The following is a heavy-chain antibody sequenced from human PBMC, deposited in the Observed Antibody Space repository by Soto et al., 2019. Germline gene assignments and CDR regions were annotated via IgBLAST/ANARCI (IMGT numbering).Heavy chain of an antibody. CDR1: GYTFTSYG. CDR3: ARVWGAFVVVPRYYGMDV. Sequence: GASVKVSCKASGYTFTSYGISWVRQAPGQGLEWMGWISAYNGNTNYAQKLQGRVTMTTDTSTSTAYMELRSLRSDDTAVYYCARVWGAFVVVPRYYGMDVWGQGTTDTVSS. V-gene: IGHV1-18*01. D-gene: IGHD2-2*01. CDR2: ISAYNGNT. J-gene: IGHJ6*02.